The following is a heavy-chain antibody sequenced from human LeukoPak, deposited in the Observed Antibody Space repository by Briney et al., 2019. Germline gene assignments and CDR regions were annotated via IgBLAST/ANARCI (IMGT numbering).Heavy chain of an antibody. D-gene: IGHD1-26*01. J-gene: IGHJ4*02. CDR1: GYTFTSYD. V-gene: IGHV1-2*02. Sequence: ASVKVSCKASGYTFTSYDINWVRQATEQGLEWMGWINPNSGGTNYAQKFQGRVTMTRDTSISTAYMELSRLRSDDTAVYYCARSLVGANLYFDYWGQGTLVTVSS. CDR2: INPNSGGT. CDR3: ARSLVGANLYFDY.